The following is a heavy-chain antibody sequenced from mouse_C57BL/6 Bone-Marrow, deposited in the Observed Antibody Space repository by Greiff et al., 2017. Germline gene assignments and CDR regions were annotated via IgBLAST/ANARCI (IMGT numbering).Heavy chain of an antibody. CDR2: IYPGDGDT. D-gene: IGHD1-1*01. J-gene: IGHJ4*01. CDR1: GYAFSSSW. V-gene: IGHV1-82*01. Sequence: VQLQQSGPELVKPGASVKISCKASGYAFSSSWMNWVKQRPGKGLEWIGRIYPGDGDTNYNGKFKGKATLTAEKSSSTAYMQLSSLTSEDSAVYFCARWGYGCSPYYAMDYWGQGTSVTVSS. CDR3: ARWGYGCSPYYAMDY.